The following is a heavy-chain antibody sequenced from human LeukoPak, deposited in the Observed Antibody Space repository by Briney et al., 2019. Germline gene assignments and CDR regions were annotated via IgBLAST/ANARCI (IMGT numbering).Heavy chain of an antibody. CDR3: AKKGLVGAGYYFDY. D-gene: IGHD1-26*01. J-gene: IGHJ4*02. CDR2: ITWNSRII. CDR1: GFTFDDYA. V-gene: IGHV3-9*01. Sequence: GGSLRLSCAASGFTFDDYAMHWVRHAPGKGLEWVSGITWNSRIIGYADSVKGRFTISRDNAKNSLYLQMNSLRAEDTALYYCAKKGLVGAGYYFDYWGQGTLVTVSS.